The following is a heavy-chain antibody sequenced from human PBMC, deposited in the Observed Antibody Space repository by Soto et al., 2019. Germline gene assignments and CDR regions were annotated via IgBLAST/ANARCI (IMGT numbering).Heavy chain of an antibody. Sequence: SGPTLVNPTQTLTLTCTFSGFSLSTSGVGVGWIRQPPGKALEWLALIYWDDDKRYSLSLKSRLTITKDTSKNQVVLTMTNMDPVDTATYYCARRRYSGYDRAPTSVDYWGQGTLVTVSS. V-gene: IGHV2-5*02. CDR1: GFSLSTSGVG. D-gene: IGHD5-12*01. CDR3: ARRRYSGYDRAPTSVDY. CDR2: IYWDDDK. J-gene: IGHJ4*02.